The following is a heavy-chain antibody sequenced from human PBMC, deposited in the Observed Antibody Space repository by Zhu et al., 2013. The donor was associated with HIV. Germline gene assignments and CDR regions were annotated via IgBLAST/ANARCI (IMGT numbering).Heavy chain of an antibody. Sequence: AELVQSGAEVVRPGASVTVSCKSSGYAFVGYYMHWVRQAPGQGFEWMGWISPPTYRKKSSQSFRDRITINADRSSHTAFMDLASLTSDDTAVYYCARTAYLGYCSSFSCSTYYFDLWGHGTLVTVSS. J-gene: IGHJ4*01. D-gene: IGHD2-2*01. CDR1: GYAFVGYY. V-gene: IGHV1-2*02. CDR2: ISPPTYRK. CDR3: ARTAYLGYCSSFSCSTYYFDL.